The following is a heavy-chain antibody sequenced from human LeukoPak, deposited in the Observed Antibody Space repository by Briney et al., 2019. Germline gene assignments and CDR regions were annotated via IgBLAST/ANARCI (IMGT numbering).Heavy chain of an antibody. V-gene: IGHV3-33*01. Sequence: GRSLRLSCAASGFTFGSYGMHWVRQAPGKGLEWVAVIWYDGSRIYYADSVKGRFTISRDNSQNTLFLQMDSLRAEDTAVYYCARRGDSSSWLDYWGQGTLVTVSS. J-gene: IGHJ4*02. CDR2: IWYDGSRI. D-gene: IGHD6-13*01. CDR1: GFTFGSYG. CDR3: ARRGDSSSWLDY.